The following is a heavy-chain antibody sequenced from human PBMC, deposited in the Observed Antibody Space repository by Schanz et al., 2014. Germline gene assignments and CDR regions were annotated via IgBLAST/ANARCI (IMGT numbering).Heavy chain of an antibody. CDR2: IIPILGIA. CDR3: AGTYCSSTSCYAGYYYMDV. J-gene: IGHJ6*03. Sequence: QVQLVQSGPEVKKPGSSVKVSCQAFGDTFSKYNIMWLRQAPGQGLEWMGRIIPILGIANYAQNFQGRVTITADKSTSAAYMELTSLRSEDTAVYYCAGTYCSSTSCYAGYYYMDVWGKGTPVTVSS. V-gene: IGHV1-69*02. D-gene: IGHD2-2*01. CDR1: GDTFSKYN.